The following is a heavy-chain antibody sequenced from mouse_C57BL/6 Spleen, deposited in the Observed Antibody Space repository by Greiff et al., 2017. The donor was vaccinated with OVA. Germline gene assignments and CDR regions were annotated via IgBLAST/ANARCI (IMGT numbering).Heavy chain of an antibody. CDR3: ARGGIYPGFYFDY. V-gene: IGHV3-6*01. CDR1: GYSITSGYY. J-gene: IGHJ2*01. Sequence: DVKLQESGPGLVKPSQSLSLTCSVTGYSITSGYYCNWIRQFPGNKLEWMGYISYDGSNNYNPSLKNRISITRDTSKNQFFLKLNSVTTEDTATYYCARGGIYPGFYFDYWGQGTTLTVSS. CDR2: ISYDGSN.